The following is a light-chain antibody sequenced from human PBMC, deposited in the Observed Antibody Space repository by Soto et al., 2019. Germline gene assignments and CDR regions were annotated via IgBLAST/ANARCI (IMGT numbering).Light chain of an antibody. CDR1: QSIRSY. CDR3: QQYNSYLT. Sequence: DIQLTQSPSSLSASVGDKVTITCRASQSIRSYLNWVQQKPGKAPKLLIYKASNLESGVPSRFSGSGSGTEFTLTISSLQPDDFATYYCQQYNSYLTFGGGTKVDIK. J-gene: IGKJ4*01. CDR2: KAS. V-gene: IGKV1-5*03.